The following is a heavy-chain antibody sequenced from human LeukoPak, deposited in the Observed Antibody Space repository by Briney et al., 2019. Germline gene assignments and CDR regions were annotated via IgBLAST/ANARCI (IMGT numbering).Heavy chain of an antibody. J-gene: IGHJ4*02. CDR1: GYTFTAYY. V-gene: IGHV1-2*02. CDR2: INPNTGGT. Sequence: GASVKVSCKASGYTFTAYYMHWVRQAPGQGLEWMGWINPNTGGTNYAQKFQGRVTMTRDTSISTAYMELSRLRSDDTAVYYCARDLAGILWFVHGYWGQGTLVTVSS. D-gene: IGHD3-10*01. CDR3: ARDLAGILWFVHGY.